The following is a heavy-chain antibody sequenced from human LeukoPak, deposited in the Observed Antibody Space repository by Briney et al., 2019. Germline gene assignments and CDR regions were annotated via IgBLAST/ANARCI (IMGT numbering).Heavy chain of an antibody. CDR2: INPNSGAT. D-gene: IGHD2/OR15-2a*01. V-gene: IGHV1-2*02. J-gene: IGHJ5*02. Sequence: ASVTVSCTASGYTFNNYYIHWLRQAPGQGLEWMGWINPNSGATNYVQSFKGRVTMTRDTTSSTVYMELSTLRSDDTAVYFCARSLGSLKEYWWFDPWGQGTLVTVSS. CDR3: ARSLGSLKEYWWFDP. CDR1: GYTFNNYY.